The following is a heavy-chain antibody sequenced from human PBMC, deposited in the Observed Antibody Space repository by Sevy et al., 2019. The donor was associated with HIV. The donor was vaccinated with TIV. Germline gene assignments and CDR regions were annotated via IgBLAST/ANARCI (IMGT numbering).Heavy chain of an antibody. CDR3: ARGVVGATSPMGYYYYYGMDV. Sequence: ASVTVSCKASGYTFTSYGISWVRQAPGQGLEWMGWISAYNGNTNYAQKLQGRVTMTTDTSTSTAYMELRSLRSDDTAVYYCARGVVGATSPMGYYYYYGMDVWGQGTTVTVSS. V-gene: IGHV1-18*01. CDR2: ISAYNGNT. CDR1: GYTFTSYG. D-gene: IGHD1-26*01. J-gene: IGHJ6*02.